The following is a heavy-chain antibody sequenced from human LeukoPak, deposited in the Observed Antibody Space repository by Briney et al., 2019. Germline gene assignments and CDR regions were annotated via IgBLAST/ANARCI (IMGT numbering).Heavy chain of an antibody. CDR2: IHYGST. CDR1: GDAISGFY. V-gene: IGHV4-59*13. J-gene: IGHJ4*02. D-gene: IGHD5-24*01. Sequence: PSETLSLTCTVSGDAISGFYWNRIRQPPGKALEWIGCIHYGSTEYTPSIESRVTISVDTSKNQFSLKLTSVTAADTAVYYCARGYGYNSEYWGQGIVVTVSP. CDR3: ARGYGYNSEY.